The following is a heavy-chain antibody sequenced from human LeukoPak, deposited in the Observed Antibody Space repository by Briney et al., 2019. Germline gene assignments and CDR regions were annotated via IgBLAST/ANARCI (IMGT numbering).Heavy chain of an antibody. J-gene: IGHJ6*02. CDR1: GFTFSTYA. Sequence: GGSLRLSCAASGFTFSTYAMTWVRQTTGKGLEWVSAISGSGGSTYYADSVKGRFTISRDNSKNTLYLQMNSLRAEDTAVYYCAKGEDIVVVPAAGWNYYYYYGMDVWGQGTTVTVSS. D-gene: IGHD2-2*01. V-gene: IGHV3-23*01. CDR3: AKGEDIVVVPAAGWNYYYYYGMDV. CDR2: ISGSGGST.